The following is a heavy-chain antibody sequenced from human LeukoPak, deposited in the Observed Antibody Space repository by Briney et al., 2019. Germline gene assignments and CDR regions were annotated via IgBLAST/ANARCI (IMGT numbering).Heavy chain of an antibody. Sequence: SETLSLTCTVSGGSISSYYWSWIRQPPGKGLEWIGYIYYSGSTNNNPSLKSRVTISVDKSKNQISLRLSSVTAADTAVYYCARGVSRGYSYGRYYMDVWGKGTTVTVSS. D-gene: IGHD5-18*01. J-gene: IGHJ6*03. CDR3: ARGVSRGYSYGRYYMDV. CDR1: GGSISSYY. V-gene: IGHV4-59*01. CDR2: IYYSGST.